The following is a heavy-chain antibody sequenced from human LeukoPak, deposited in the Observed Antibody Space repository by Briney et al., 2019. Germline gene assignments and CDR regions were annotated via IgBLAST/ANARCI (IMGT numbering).Heavy chain of an antibody. Sequence: GGSLRLSCAASGFTFSSYSMNWVRQAPGKGLEWVSSISSSSSYIYYADSVKGRFTISRDNAKNSLHLQMNSLRAEDTAVYYCARVLSGSGGYFDYWGQGTLVTVSS. CDR2: ISSSSSYI. V-gene: IGHV3-21*01. CDR3: ARVLSGSGGYFDY. D-gene: IGHD2/OR15-2a*01. J-gene: IGHJ4*02. CDR1: GFTFSSYS.